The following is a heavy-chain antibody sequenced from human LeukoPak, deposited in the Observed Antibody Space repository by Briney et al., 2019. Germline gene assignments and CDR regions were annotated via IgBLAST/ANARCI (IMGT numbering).Heavy chain of an antibody. CDR2: ISGSGGST. CDR1: GFTFSSYA. J-gene: IGHJ4*02. D-gene: IGHD3-9*01. V-gene: IGHV3-23*01. CDR3: XXFCVRYFDCFDY. Sequence: LAGGSLRLSCAASGFTFSSYAMSWVRQAPGKGLEWVSAISGSGGSTYYADSVKGRFTISRDNSKNSLYLQMNSLRAEDTAVYYXXXFCVRYFDCFDYWGLGTLVTVSS.